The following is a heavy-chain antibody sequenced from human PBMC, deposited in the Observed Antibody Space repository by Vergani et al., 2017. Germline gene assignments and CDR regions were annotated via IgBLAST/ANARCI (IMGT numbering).Heavy chain of an antibody. CDR1: GGSFSGYY. Sequence: QVQLQQWGAGLLKPSETLSLTCAVYGGSFSGYYWSWIRQPPGKGLEWIGEINHSGSTNYNPSLKSRVTISVDTSKNPFSLKLSSVTAADTTVYYCARGSWGSYRYTDYWGQGTLVTVSS. V-gene: IGHV4-34*01. J-gene: IGHJ4*02. CDR3: ARGSWGSYRYTDY. D-gene: IGHD3-16*02. CDR2: INHSGST.